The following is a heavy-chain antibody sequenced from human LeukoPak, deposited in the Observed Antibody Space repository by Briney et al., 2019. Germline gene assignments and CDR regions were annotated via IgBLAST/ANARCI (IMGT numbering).Heavy chain of an antibody. D-gene: IGHD2-2*01. V-gene: IGHV1-18*01. J-gene: IGHJ4*02. CDR1: GYTFTSYG. CDR3: ARVKYCSSTSCLLFDY. CDR2: ISAYNGNT. Sequence: ASVKVSCKASGYTFTSYGISWVRQAPGQGLEWMGWISAYNGNTNYAQKLQGRVTMTTDTSTSTAYMELRSLRSDDTAVYYCARVKYCSSTSCLLFDYWGQGTLVTVSS.